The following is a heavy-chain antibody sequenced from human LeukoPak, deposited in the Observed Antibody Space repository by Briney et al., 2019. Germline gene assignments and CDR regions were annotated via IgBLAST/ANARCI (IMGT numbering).Heavy chain of an antibody. J-gene: IGHJ4*02. CDR2: IYYSGST. Sequence: SETLSLACTVSGGSISSYYWSWIRQPPGKGLEWIGYIYYSGSTNYNPSLKSRVTISVDTSKNQFSLKLSSVTAADTAVYYCARVGTYGSGSYLSWLDYWGQGTLVTVSS. V-gene: IGHV4-59*01. CDR3: ARVGTYGSGSYLSWLDY. D-gene: IGHD3-10*01. CDR1: GGSISSYY.